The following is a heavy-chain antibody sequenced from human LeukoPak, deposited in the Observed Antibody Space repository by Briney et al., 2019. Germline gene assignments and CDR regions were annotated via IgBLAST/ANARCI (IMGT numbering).Heavy chain of an antibody. J-gene: IGHJ4*02. Sequence: GGSLRLSCASSGFTFSVYGMNWVRQAPGKGLEWVSYISSSSNSIYYADSVKGRFTISRENAKNSLYLQMNSLRAEDTAVYYCARTVAAPDGVRNFDYWGQGTLVTVSS. V-gene: IGHV3-48*04. D-gene: IGHD2-15*01. CDR3: ARTVAAPDGVRNFDY. CDR2: ISSSSNSI. CDR1: GFTFSVYG.